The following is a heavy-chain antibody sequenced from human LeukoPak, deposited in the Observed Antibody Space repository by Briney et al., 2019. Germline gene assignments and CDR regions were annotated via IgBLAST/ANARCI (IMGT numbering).Heavy chain of an antibody. D-gene: IGHD3-22*01. CDR3: ARHNSGYYSL. Sequence: SQTLSLTCTLSGGSISSGSYYWSWIRQPAGKRLEWIGRIYTSGSTNYNPSLKSRVTISVDTSKNQFSLKLSSVTAADTAVYYCARHNSGYYSLWGQGTLVTVSS. V-gene: IGHV4-61*02. J-gene: IGHJ4*02. CDR1: GGSISSGSYY. CDR2: IYTSGST.